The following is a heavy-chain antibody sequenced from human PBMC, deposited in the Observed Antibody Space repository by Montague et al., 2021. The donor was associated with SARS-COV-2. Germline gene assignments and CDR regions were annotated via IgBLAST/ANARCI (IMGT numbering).Heavy chain of an antibody. D-gene: IGHD2-2*02. CDR2: IYYSGST. Sequence: SETRSLTCTVSDGSISSSSYYWGWIRQPPGKGLEWIGSIYYSGSTYYNPSLKSRVTISVDTSKNQFSLKLSSVTAADTAVYYCARHYGVVVPAAIYYYYGMDVWGQGTTVTVSS. CDR3: ARHYGVVVPAAIYYYYGMDV. J-gene: IGHJ6*02. CDR1: DGSISSSSYY. V-gene: IGHV4-39*01.